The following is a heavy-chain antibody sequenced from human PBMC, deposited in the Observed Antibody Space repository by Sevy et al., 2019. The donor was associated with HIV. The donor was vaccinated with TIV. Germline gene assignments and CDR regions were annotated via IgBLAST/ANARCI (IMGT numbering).Heavy chain of an antibody. V-gene: IGHV3-7*01. CDR1: GFTFSSYW. CDR3: ARSYAAHSSADY. CDR2: IKQDGSET. Sequence: GGSLRLSCAASGFTFSSYWMSWVRQAPGKGLEWVANIKQDGSETYYVDSVRGRFTISRDNAENSLYLLMNSLRAEDTAVYYCARSYAAHSSADYWGQGTLVTVSS. J-gene: IGHJ4*02. D-gene: IGHD6-19*01.